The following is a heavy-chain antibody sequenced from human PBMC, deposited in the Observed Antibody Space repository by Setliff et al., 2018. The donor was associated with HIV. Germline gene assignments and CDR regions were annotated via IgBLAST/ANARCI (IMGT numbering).Heavy chain of an antibody. CDR3: ARGVYYYYGSDAYWYWFDP. Sequence: PSETLSLTCTVSGDSIGTYYWSWIRQPPGKGLEWIGHIYNSESTKYNPSLKSRVTISVDTSTNQFSLKLSSVTAADTAVYYCARGVYYYYGSDAYWYWFDPWGQGTLVTVSS. J-gene: IGHJ5*02. V-gene: IGHV4-59*01. D-gene: IGHD3-22*01. CDR1: GDSIGTYY. CDR2: IYNSEST.